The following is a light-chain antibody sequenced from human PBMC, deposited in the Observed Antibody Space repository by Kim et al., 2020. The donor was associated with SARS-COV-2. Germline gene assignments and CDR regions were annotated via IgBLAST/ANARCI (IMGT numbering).Light chain of an antibody. CDR1: NIGSKN. J-gene: IGLJ2*01. CDR2: RDS. CDR3: QVWDSSTAV. Sequence: VALGQTARITCGGNNIGSKNVHWYQQKPGQAPVLVIYRDSNRPSGISERFSGSNSGNTATLTISRAQAGDEADYYCQVWDSSTAVFGGGTQLTVL. V-gene: IGLV3-9*01.